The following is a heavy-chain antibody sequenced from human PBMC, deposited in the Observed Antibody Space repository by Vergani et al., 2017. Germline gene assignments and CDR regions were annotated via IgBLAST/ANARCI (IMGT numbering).Heavy chain of an antibody. Sequence: QVQLQESGPGLVKPSQTLSLTCTVSGGSISSGSYYWSWIRQPAGKGLEWIGRIYTSGSTNYNPSLKSRVTISVDTSKNQFSLKLSSVTAADTAVYYCAIDRRGDYDSSGYQYYFDYWGQGTLVTVSS. D-gene: IGHD3-22*01. J-gene: IGHJ4*02. CDR3: AIDRRGDYDSSGYQYYFDY. CDR1: GGSISSGSYY. V-gene: IGHV4-61*02. CDR2: IYTSGST.